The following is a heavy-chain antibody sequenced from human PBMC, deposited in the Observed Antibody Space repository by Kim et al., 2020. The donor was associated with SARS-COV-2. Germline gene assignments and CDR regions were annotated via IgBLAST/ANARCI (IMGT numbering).Heavy chain of an antibody. Sequence: SYIYYADSVKGRFTISRDNAKNSLYLQMNSLRAEDTAVYYCARDRIQLGGWGQGTLVTVSS. CDR2: SYI. V-gene: IGHV3-21*01. D-gene: IGHD5-18*01. CDR3: ARDRIQLGG. J-gene: IGHJ4*02.